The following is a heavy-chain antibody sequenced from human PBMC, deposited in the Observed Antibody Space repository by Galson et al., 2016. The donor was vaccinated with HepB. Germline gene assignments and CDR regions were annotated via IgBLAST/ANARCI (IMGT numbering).Heavy chain of an antibody. Sequence: SLRLSCAASGFNVSSYALHWVRQAPGKGLEYFSGISSVAGTTYYVDSVRGRFTISRDNSKNTLYGQMNSLRDEDTAVYFCVARKVRDFILVEYWGQGTLVTVFS. CDR2: ISSVAGTT. CDR1: GFNVSSYA. D-gene: IGHD2-21*01. V-gene: IGHV3-64*05. J-gene: IGHJ4*02. CDR3: VARKVRDFILVEY.